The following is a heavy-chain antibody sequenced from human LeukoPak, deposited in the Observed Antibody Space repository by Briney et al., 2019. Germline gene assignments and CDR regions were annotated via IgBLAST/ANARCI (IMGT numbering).Heavy chain of an antibody. J-gene: IGHJ5*02. CDR2: MYVSGST. D-gene: IGHD3-10*01. V-gene: IGHV4-4*07. CDR1: GDSISSYY. CDR3: ARDMVRGVKAYLSWFDP. Sequence: SETLSLTCTVSGDSISSYYWSWIRQPAGKGLEWIGRMYVSGSTNYNPSLKSRVTMSVDTSKNQFSLKMTSVTAADTAFYYCARDMVRGVKAYLSWFDPWGQGILVTVSS.